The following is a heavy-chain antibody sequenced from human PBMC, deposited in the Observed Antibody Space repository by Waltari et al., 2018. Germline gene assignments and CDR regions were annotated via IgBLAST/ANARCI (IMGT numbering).Heavy chain of an antibody. CDR3: TRDPGYCSSTSCYPFDY. CDR1: GFTFSKYW. J-gene: IGHJ4*02. CDR2: IRSDGSST. D-gene: IGHD2-2*03. V-gene: IGHV3-74*01. Sequence: EVQQVESGGDLVQPGGSLRLSCTVSGFTFSKYWLHWVRQAPGKGLVWVSRIRSDGSSTSYADSVKGRFTISRDNAKNTLYLQMSSLRAEDTGVYYCTRDPGYCSSTSCYPFDYWGQGTLVTVSS.